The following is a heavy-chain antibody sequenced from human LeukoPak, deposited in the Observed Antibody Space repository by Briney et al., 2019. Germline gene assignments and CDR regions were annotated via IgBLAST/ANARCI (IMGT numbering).Heavy chain of an antibody. CDR2: INPNSGGT. Sequence: GASVKVSCKASGYTFTGYYMHWVRQAPGQGLEWMGWINPNSGGTNYAQKLQGRVTMTTDTSTSTAYMELRSLRSDDTAVYYCARDIPGDLYSYGPRDPPADYWGQGTLVTVSS. D-gene: IGHD5-18*01. V-gene: IGHV1-2*02. J-gene: IGHJ4*02. CDR3: ARDIPGDLYSYGPRDPPADY. CDR1: GYTFTGYY.